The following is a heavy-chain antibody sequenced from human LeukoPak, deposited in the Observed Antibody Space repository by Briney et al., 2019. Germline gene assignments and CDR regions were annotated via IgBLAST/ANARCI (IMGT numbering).Heavy chain of an antibody. CDR3: AKMDVG. CDR2: INGDGSST. J-gene: IGHJ4*02. CDR1: GFTFTSSW. Sequence: PGGSLRLFCAASGFTFTSSWMHWVRQATGKGLVWVSRINGDGSSTSYADSVKGRFTISRDNAKNTVYLQMNSLRAEDTAVYYCAKMDVGWGQGTLVTVSS. V-gene: IGHV3-74*01. D-gene: IGHD5-24*01.